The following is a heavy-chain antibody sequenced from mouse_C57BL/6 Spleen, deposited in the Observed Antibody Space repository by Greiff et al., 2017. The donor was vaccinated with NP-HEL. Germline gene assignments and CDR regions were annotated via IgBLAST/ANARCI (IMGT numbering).Heavy chain of an antibody. CDR2: ISDGGSYT. CDR3: ARDGWDGFAY. CDR1: GFTFSSYA. V-gene: IGHV5-4*01. Sequence: EVQGVESGGGLVKPGGSLKLSCAASGFTFSSYAMSWVRQTPEKRLEWVATISDGGSYTYYPDNVKGRFTISRDNAKNNLYLQMSHLKSEDTAMYYCARDGWDGFAYWGQGTLVTVSA. J-gene: IGHJ3*01. D-gene: IGHD4-1*01.